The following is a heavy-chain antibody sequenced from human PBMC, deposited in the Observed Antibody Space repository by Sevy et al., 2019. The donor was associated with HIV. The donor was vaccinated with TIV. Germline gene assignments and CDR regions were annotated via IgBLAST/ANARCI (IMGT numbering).Heavy chain of an antibody. V-gene: IGHV3-66*01. CDR2: IDSDGSA. J-gene: IGHJ6*02. D-gene: IGHD3-22*01. CDR1: GFTVSDNY. CDR3: ARDRYYDASGYYYYYYGMDV. Sequence: GGSLRLSCAAFGFTVSDNYMAWVRLAPGKGLEWVSLIDSDGSAYYADSVKGRFTISRDNVKNTLYLQINALRAEDTGLYFCARDRYYDASGYYYYYYGMDVWGQGTTVTVSS.